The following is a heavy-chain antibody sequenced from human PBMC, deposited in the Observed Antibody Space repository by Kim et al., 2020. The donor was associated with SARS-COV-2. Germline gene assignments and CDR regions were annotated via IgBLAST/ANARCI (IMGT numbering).Heavy chain of an antibody. CDR3: SLSMTRGGTPWSWFDP. Sequence: GESLKISCKGSGYSFTGYCKGWVRQMPGRGLEGMGIIYPGDADTRYSPSFRGQVTISADKSTSTAYLQRNSLKDSDTATYYCSLSMTRGGTPWSWFDPWG. J-gene: IGHJ5*02. D-gene: IGHD3-16*01. CDR1: GYSFTGYC. CDR2: IYPGDADT. V-gene: IGHV5-51*01.